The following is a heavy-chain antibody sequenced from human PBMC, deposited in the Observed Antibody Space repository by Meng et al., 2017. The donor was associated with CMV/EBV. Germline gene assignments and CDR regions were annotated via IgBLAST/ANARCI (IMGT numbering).Heavy chain of an antibody. CDR2: INHSGST. V-gene: IGHV4-34*01. Sequence: SETLSLTCAVYGGSFSGYYWSWIRQPPGKGLEWIGEINHSGSTNYNPFLKSRVTISVDTSKNQFSLKLSSVTAADTAVYYCARGREYYGSGRGYYYYYYGMDVWGQGTTVTVSS. D-gene: IGHD3-10*01. CDR3: ARGREYYGSGRGYYYYYYGMDV. J-gene: IGHJ6*02. CDR1: GGSFSGYY.